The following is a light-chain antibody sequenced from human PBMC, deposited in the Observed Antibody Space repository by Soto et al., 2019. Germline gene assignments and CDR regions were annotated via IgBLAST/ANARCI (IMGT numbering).Light chain of an antibody. CDR1: QSISSY. Sequence: DIQMTQSPSSLSASVGDRVTITCRASQSISSYLNWYQQKPGKAPKLLSYAASSLQSGVPSRFSVSGSGTDFTLTISSLQPEDFATYYCQQSYSTPQTFGQGTKLEIK. CDR3: QQSYSTPQT. CDR2: AAS. J-gene: IGKJ2*01. V-gene: IGKV1-39*01.